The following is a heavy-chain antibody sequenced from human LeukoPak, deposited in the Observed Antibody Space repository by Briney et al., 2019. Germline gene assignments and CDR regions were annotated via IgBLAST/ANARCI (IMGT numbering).Heavy chain of an antibody. CDR2: INHSGST. V-gene: IGHV4-34*01. Sequence: SETLSLTCPVSGGSISSGVYYWSWIRQPPGKGLEWIGEINHSGSTNYNPSLKSRVTISVDTSKNQFSLKLSSVTAADTAVYYCARVQPPHSPYNWKLWVRNWFDPWGQGTLVTVSS. CDR1: GGSISSGVYY. CDR3: ARVQPPHSPYNWKLWVRNWFDP. J-gene: IGHJ5*02. D-gene: IGHD1-20*01.